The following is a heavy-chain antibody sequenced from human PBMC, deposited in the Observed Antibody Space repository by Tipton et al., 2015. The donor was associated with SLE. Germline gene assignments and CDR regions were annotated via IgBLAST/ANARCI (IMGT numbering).Heavy chain of an antibody. D-gene: IGHD3-10*01. J-gene: IGHJ4*02. CDR3: ARVGDYYNSGSRVFDH. Sequence: TLSLTCIVSGGPITTRSYYWGWIRQPPGKGLEWIASISYSGATYYNPSLKSRVIISLDTSRNHFSLRLTSVTAADTAVYFCARVGDYYNSGSRVFDHWGQGILVTVSS. V-gene: IGHV4-39*07. CDR1: GGPITTRSYY. CDR2: ISYSGAT.